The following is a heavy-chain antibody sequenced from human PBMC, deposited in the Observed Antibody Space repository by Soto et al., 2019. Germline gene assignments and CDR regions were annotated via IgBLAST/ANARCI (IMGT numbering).Heavy chain of an antibody. CDR3: AKNDGDYGHYFDY. D-gene: IGHD4-17*01. Sequence: GGSLRLSCAASGFTFSSYAMSWVRQAPGKGLEWVSGGSGSGGRTHHADSVKGRFTISRDNSKNTVYLQMNSLRDEDTAVYYCAKNDGDYGHYFDYWGQGTLVTVSS. CDR1: GFTFSSYA. J-gene: IGHJ4*02. V-gene: IGHV3-23*01. CDR2: GSGSGGRT.